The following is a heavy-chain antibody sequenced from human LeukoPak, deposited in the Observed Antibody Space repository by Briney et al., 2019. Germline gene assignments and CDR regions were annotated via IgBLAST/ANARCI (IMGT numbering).Heavy chain of an antibody. Sequence: GGSLRLSCAASGFTFSSYSMNWVRQAPGKGLEWVSSISSSSSYIYYADSVKGRFTISRDNAKNSLYLQMNSLRAEDTAVYYCAGAMVVAARPFDYWGQGTLVTVSS. J-gene: IGHJ4*02. V-gene: IGHV3-21*01. CDR2: ISSSSSYI. D-gene: IGHD6-6*01. CDR1: GFTFSSYS. CDR3: AGAMVVAARPFDY.